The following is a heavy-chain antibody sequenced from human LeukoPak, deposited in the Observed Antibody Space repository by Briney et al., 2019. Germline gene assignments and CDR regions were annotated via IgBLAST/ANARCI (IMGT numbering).Heavy chain of an antibody. CDR1: GFTFSNSA. Sequence: GGSLRLSCAASGFTFSNSAMSWVRQAPGKGLEWVSTLSGSGITTYYADSVKGRFPIARDNSKSTLYLQMNSLRAEDTAVYYCAKEIYSSGWSYFDYWGHGTLVTVSS. CDR3: AKEIYSSGWSYFDY. V-gene: IGHV3-23*01. J-gene: IGHJ4*01. CDR2: LSGSGITT. D-gene: IGHD6-25*01.